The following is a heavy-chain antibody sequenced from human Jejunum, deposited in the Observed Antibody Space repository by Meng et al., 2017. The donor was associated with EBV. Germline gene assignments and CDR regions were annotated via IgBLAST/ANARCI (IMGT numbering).Heavy chain of an antibody. J-gene: IGHJ5*02. CDR3: ARRGGEGWFDP. Sequence: QLQIQEAGPGLVKTSETLSLTCTVSGASLTSTSYYWGWIRQPPGKGLEWIGTIYYSGSTYYNPSLQSRATISGDTSKNQFSLKLSSVTAADTAVYYCARRGGEGWFDPWGQGTLVTVSS. CDR2: IYYSGST. D-gene: IGHD3-10*01. V-gene: IGHV4-39*01. CDR1: GASLTSTSYY.